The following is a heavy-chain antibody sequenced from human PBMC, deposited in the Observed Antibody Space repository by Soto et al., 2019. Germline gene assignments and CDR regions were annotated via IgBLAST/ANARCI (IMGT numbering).Heavy chain of an antibody. D-gene: IGHD6-19*01. CDR3: ARSVAVPGAHIDY. Sequence: SETLSLTCAVSGGSISSGGYSWSWIRQPPGKGLEWIGYIYHSGSTNYSPSLRSRVSISVDTSKNEFSLRLSSVTAADTAVYFCARSVAVPGAHIDYWGQGTQVTVSS. J-gene: IGHJ4*02. CDR2: IYHSGST. V-gene: IGHV4-30-2*02. CDR1: GGSISSGGYS.